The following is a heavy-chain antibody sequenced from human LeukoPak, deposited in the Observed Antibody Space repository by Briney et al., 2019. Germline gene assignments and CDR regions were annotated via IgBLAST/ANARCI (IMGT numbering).Heavy chain of an antibody. V-gene: IGHV4-39*07. CDR3: ARGGEGIAAAGTGNWFDP. Sequence: SETLSLTCAVSGGSISSGGYYWSWIRQPPGKGLEWIGDINHSGSTNYNPSLKSRVTISVDTSKNQFSLKLSSVTAADTAVYYCARGGEGIAAAGTGNWFDPWGQGTLVTVSS. CDR2: INHSGST. J-gene: IGHJ5*02. D-gene: IGHD6-13*01. CDR1: GGSISSGGYY.